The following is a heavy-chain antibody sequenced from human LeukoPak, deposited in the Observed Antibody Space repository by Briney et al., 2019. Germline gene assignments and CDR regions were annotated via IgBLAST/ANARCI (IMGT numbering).Heavy chain of an antibody. Sequence: ASVKVSCKASGYTFTSYGISWVRQAPGQGLEWMGWISAYNGNTNYAQKLQGRVTMTTDTSASTAYMELRSLRSDDTAVYYCARFVEVVKAFDIWGQGTMVTVSS. D-gene: IGHD4-23*01. CDR1: GYTFTSYG. J-gene: IGHJ3*02. CDR3: ARFVEVVKAFDI. CDR2: ISAYNGNT. V-gene: IGHV1-18*01.